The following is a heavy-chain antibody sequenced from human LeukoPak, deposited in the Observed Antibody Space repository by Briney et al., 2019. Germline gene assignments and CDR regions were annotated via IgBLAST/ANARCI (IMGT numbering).Heavy chain of an antibody. V-gene: IGHV3-23*01. D-gene: IGHD6-19*01. Sequence: GGSLRLSCAASGFTYRRFAMSWVRQAPGKGLEWVAPVNNGGNPYYADSVRGRFIASRDKSANTLSLQMDSLRADDAGVYFCAKDHASSGWPTFDSWGQGTLVAVSS. CDR1: GFTYRRFA. CDR3: AKDHASSGWPTFDS. CDR2: VNNGGNP. J-gene: IGHJ5*01.